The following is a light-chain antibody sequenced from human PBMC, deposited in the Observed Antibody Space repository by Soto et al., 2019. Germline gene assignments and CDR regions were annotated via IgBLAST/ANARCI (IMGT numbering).Light chain of an antibody. CDR3: QQYSNWPPGT. J-gene: IGKJ1*01. V-gene: IGKV3-15*01. CDR1: QSVGSN. CDR2: GAS. Sequence: EIVITQSPATLSVSPGERATLSCRASQSVGSNLAWYQQKPGQAPRLLIYGASTRATGIPARFSGSGSGTEFTLTISSLQSEDFAVYYCQQYSNWPPGTFGQGTKVDIK.